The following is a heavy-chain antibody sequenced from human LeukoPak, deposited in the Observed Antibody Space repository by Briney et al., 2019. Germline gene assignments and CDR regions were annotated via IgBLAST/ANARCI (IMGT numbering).Heavy chain of an antibody. CDR1: GYSISSGYY. V-gene: IGHV4-38-2*02. Sequence: PSETLSLTCTVSGYSISSGYYWDWIRQPPGKGLEWIGSIYHSGSTYYNPSLKSRVTISVDTSKNQFSLKLNSVTAADTAVYYCASRDGSKGNYYYYMDVWGKGTTVTISS. CDR2: IYHSGST. D-gene: IGHD3-10*01. CDR3: ASRDGSKGNYYYYMDV. J-gene: IGHJ6*03.